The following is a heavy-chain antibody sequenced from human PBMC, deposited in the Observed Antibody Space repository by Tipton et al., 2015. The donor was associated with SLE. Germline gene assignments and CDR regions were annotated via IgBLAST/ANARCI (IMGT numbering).Heavy chain of an antibody. CDR3: ARGELGQLPSYWYFDL. CDR2: IYYSGDT. CDR1: GGSFSNYY. J-gene: IGHJ2*01. V-gene: IGHV4-59*08. D-gene: IGHD3-16*01. Sequence: TLSLTCAVYGGSFSNYYWSWIRQPPGKGLEWIGYIYYSGDTNYNPSLKSRVTLSVDRSKKQLSLKLTYVTAADTAVYYCARGELGQLPSYWYFDLWGRGTLVTVSS.